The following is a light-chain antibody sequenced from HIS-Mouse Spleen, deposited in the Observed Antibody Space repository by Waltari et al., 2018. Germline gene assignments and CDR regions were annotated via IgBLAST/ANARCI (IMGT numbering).Light chain of an antibody. CDR2: GAS. Sequence: EIVSTQSPGPLSLSPGERATLSCSASQSVSSSYLAWYQQKPGQAPRLLTYGASSRATGIPDRFSGSGSGTDFTLTISRLEPEDFAVYYCQQYGSSPPVITFGPGTKVDIK. V-gene: IGKV3-20*01. CDR3: QQYGSSPPVIT. CDR1: QSVSSSY. J-gene: IGKJ3*01.